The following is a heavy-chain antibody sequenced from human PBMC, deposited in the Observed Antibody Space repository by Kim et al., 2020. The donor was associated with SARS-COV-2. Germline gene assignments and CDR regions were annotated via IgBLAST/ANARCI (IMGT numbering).Heavy chain of an antibody. CDR3: ARGRGTSWSHYDY. CDR2: INPNTGGR. CDR1: GDTFTDNY. D-gene: IGHD6-13*01. J-gene: IGHJ4*02. V-gene: IGHV1-2*02. Sequence: ASVMVSCKASGDTFTDNYIHWVRQAPGQGLEWLGWINPNTGGRTFAQEFQARVIMTRDTSISTAYMELTRLRSDDTAVYYCARGRGTSWSHYDYWGQGTLVTVSS.